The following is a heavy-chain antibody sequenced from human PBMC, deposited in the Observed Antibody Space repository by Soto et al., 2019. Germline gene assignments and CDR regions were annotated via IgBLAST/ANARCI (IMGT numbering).Heavy chain of an antibody. V-gene: IGHV3-7*01. J-gene: IGHJ4*02. CDR2: IKQDGSEK. CDR1: GFTFSSYW. Sequence: GGSLRLSCAASGFTFSSYWMSWVRQAPGKELEWVINIKQDGSEKYYVDSVKGRFTISRDNAKNSLYLQMNSLRAEDTAVYYCARGTAFIGLDYWGQGTPVTVSS. D-gene: IGHD1-26*01. CDR3: ARGTAFIGLDY.